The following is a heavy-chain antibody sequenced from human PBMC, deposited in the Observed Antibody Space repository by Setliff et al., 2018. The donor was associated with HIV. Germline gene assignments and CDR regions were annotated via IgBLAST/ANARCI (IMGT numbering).Heavy chain of an antibody. Sequence: PGGSLRLSCTASGFTFGDYAMSWVRQAPGKGLEWVGFIRRKVYGGTTEYAASVKGRFTISRDDSKSIAYLQMNSQKTEDTAVYYCTRHLSVYSSSWYYSYMDVWGKGTTVTVS. V-gene: IGHV3-49*04. CDR1: GFTFGDYA. CDR3: TRHLSVYSSSWYYSYMDV. CDR2: IRRKVYGGTT. J-gene: IGHJ6*03. D-gene: IGHD6-13*01.